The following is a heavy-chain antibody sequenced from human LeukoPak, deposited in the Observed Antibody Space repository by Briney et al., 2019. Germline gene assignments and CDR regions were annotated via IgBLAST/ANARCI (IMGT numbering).Heavy chain of an antibody. CDR3: AKDYPPGYSSGWYNHYYGMDV. Sequence: GGSLRLSCAASGFTFSSYGMHWVRQAPGKGLEWVAVIWYDGSNKYYADSVKGRFTISRDNSKNSLYLQMNSLRAEDTALYYCAKDYPPGYSSGWYNHYYGMDVWGQGTTVTVSS. D-gene: IGHD6-19*01. V-gene: IGHV3-30*02. CDR2: IWYDGSNK. CDR1: GFTFSSYG. J-gene: IGHJ6*02.